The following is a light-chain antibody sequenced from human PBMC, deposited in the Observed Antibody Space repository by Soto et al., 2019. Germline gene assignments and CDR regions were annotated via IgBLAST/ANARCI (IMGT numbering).Light chain of an antibody. J-gene: IGLJ2*01. CDR3: GAWDDSLSGPA. Sequence: QSVLTQPPSASGTPGQTITISCSGSTSNIGTNTVDWFQHLPGSAPKLLIYTNDQRPSGVPDRFSGSRSGTSASLAISGLQSEDEADYYCGAWDDSLSGPAFGGGTKLTVL. CDR1: TSNIGTNT. V-gene: IGLV1-44*01. CDR2: TND.